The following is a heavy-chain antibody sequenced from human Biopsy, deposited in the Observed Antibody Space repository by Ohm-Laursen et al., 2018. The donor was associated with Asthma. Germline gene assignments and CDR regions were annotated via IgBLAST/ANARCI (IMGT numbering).Heavy chain of an antibody. D-gene: IGHD2-21*01. Sequence: SLRLSCTAPGFTFDDYGMHWVRQAPGKGLEWVSGISWNSGSIGYADSVKGRFTISRDNAKNSLYLQMNSLRVEDTALYYCAKAALGDIGKDYWGQGTLVTVSS. J-gene: IGHJ4*02. CDR2: ISWNSGSI. V-gene: IGHV3-9*01. CDR1: GFTFDDYG. CDR3: AKAALGDIGKDY.